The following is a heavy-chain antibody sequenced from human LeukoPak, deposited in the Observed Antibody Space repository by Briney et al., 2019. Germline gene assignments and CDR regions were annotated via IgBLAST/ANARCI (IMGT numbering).Heavy chain of an antibody. Sequence: SGGSLRLSCAASGFTFSSYAMSWVRQAPGKGVEWVSAISGSGGSTYYADSVKGRFTISRDNSKNTLYLQMNSLRAEDTAVYYCAKDRLAAVAGSLDAFDIWGQGTMVTVSS. D-gene: IGHD6-19*01. J-gene: IGHJ3*02. V-gene: IGHV3-23*01. CDR2: ISGSGGST. CDR1: GFTFSSYA. CDR3: AKDRLAAVAGSLDAFDI.